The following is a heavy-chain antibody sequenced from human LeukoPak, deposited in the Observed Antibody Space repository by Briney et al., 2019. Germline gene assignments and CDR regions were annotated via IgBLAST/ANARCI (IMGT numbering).Heavy chain of an antibody. CDR1: GASISSYY. J-gene: IGHJ6*03. Sequence: PSETLSLTCSVSGASISSYYWSWTRQPAGKGLEWIGRIDTSGSIIYNPSLRSRVSISVDESKNQLSLKVRSVTAADTAVYYCARVKSSTRGPYYHYYMDVWGKGTTVIVSS. V-gene: IGHV4-4*07. CDR3: ARVKSSTRGPYYHYYMDV. CDR2: IDTSGSI.